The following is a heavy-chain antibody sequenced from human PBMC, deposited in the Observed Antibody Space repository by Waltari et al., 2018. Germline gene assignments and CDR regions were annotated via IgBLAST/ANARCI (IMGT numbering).Heavy chain of an antibody. CDR3: ARGSEGSYCSGGTCYSYYYMDV. CDR2: ISYSGST. J-gene: IGHJ6*03. V-gene: IGHV4-59*01. D-gene: IGHD2-15*01. Sequence: QVQLQESGPGLVKPAETLSLTCTVSGGSISNYYCSWIRQPPGKGLEWIGYISYSGSTTSSPSLKRLVTITVDTSKKQFPLKLNVVTAADTAVYYCARGSEGSYCSGGTCYSYYYMDVWAKGPRSPSP. CDR1: GGSISNYY.